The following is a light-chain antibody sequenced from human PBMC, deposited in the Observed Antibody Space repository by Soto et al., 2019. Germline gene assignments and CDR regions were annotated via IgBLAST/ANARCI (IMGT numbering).Light chain of an antibody. Sequence: EIVMTQSPATLSVSPGETASLSCRASQSAGNFLAWYQQKPGQAPRLLIYYISTRATGIPARFSGSGSGTEFTLTINSLQSEDSAVYYCQQHNQLPITFGQGTRLEIK. CDR3: QQHNQLPIT. V-gene: IGKV3D-15*01. J-gene: IGKJ5*01. CDR2: YIS. CDR1: QSAGNF.